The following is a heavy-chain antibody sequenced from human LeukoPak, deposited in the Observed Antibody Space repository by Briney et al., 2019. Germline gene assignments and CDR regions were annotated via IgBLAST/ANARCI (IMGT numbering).Heavy chain of an antibody. J-gene: IGHJ2*01. Sequence: SETLSLTCAVSGYSISNRYYWAWIRQPPGKVLVWIGSFYHTGNTYYNPSPQSRVAISVDTSKNQFSLELTPVTAADTAVYYCASVDTPRARYFDLRGRGILVTVSS. CDR3: ASVDTPRARYFDL. CDR2: FYHTGNT. D-gene: IGHD5-18*01. CDR1: GYSISNRYY. V-gene: IGHV4-38-2*01.